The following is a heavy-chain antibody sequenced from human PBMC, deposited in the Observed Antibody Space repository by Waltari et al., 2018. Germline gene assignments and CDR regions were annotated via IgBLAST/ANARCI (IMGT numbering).Heavy chain of an antibody. CDR3: ARGIWQHQVYFDD. D-gene: IGHD6-13*01. CDR1: GVSMDRRDSF. V-gene: IGHV4-39*01. Sequence: QLQLQESGPGLVKTSETLSLTCSVSGVSMDRRDSFWGWIRQPPGKGLEWIGRIYFTGSTHYNPSLKRRVTMSVDTSKNQFSLKVRSVTAADTAVYYCARGIWQHQVYFDDWGQGTLVTVSS. CDR2: IYFTGST. J-gene: IGHJ4*02.